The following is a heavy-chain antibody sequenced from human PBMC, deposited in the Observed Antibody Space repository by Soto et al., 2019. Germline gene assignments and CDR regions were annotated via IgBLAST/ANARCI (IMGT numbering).Heavy chain of an antibody. V-gene: IGHV4-34*01. J-gene: IGHJ6*02. CDR2: ITHGGST. Sequence: PSQTLSLTCVVYGGSFSSYSWTWLRQSPGKGLKWIGEITHGGSTYYNPALKSRLVMSVDTSKHQFSLRVTSVPAADAAVYFCARARFDSWSHIYYGLDVWGQGTTVTVSS. CDR1: GGSFSSYS. D-gene: IGHD3-3*01. CDR3: ARARFDSWSHIYYGLDV.